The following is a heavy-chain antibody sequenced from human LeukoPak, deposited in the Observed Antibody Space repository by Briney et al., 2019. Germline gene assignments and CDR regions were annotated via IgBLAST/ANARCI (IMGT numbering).Heavy chain of an antibody. CDR2: IYTSGST. V-gene: IGHV4-4*07. D-gene: IGHD2-2*01. CDR1: GGSISSYY. CDR3: ARDGCSSTSCYDDYYYMDV. J-gene: IGHJ6*03. Sequence: SGTLSLTCTVSGGSISSYYWSWIRQPAGKGLEWIGRIYTSGSTNYNPSLKSRVTISVDKSKNQFSLKLSSVTAADTAVYYCARDGCSSTSCYDDYYYMDVWGKGTTVTVSS.